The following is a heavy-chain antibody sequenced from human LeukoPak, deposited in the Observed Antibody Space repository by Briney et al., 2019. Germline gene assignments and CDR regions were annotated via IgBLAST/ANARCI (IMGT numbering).Heavy chain of an antibody. D-gene: IGHD6-13*01. CDR1: GGSISSYY. CDR3: ARGISLGIAAAGYRH. J-gene: IGHJ4*02. V-gene: IGHV4-59*01. CDR2: IYYSGST. Sequence: SETLSLTCTVSGGSISSYYWSWIRQPPGKGLEWIGHIYYSGSTNYNPSLKSRVTISVDTSKNQFSLKLSSVTAADTAVYYCARGISLGIAAAGYRHWGQGTLVTVSS.